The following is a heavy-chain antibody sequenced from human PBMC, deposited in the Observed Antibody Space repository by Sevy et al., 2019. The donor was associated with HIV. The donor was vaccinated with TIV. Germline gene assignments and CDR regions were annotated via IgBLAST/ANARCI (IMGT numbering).Heavy chain of an antibody. J-gene: IGHJ1*01. CDR2: MKEDGSDK. CDR1: GFTFSVYW. CDR3: ANDGGSYYVVKFHQ. Sequence: GGSLRLSCAASGFTFSVYWMSWVRQAPGKGLEWVATMKEDGSDKDYVDSVKGRFTISRDNANNKLYLQMNSLRAEDTAVYYCANDGGSYYVVKFHQWGQGTLVTVSS. V-gene: IGHV3-7*03. D-gene: IGHD1-26*01.